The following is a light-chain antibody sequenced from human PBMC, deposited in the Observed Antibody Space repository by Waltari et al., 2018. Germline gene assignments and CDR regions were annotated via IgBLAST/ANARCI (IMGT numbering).Light chain of an antibody. CDR3: AAWDDTLSGYV. CDR1: NSNIGSYI. Sequence: QSVLTQAPSASGTPGQRVTISCSGSNSNIGSYIVSWYQQLPGTAPKLLIYSNKQRPPGVPDRFSGSKSGTSALLAISGLQSEDEAEYFCAAWDDTLSGYVFGTGTKVTVL. J-gene: IGLJ1*01. CDR2: SNK. V-gene: IGLV1-44*01.